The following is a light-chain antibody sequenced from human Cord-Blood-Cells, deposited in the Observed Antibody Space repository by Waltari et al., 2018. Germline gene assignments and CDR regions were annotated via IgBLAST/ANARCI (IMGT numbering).Light chain of an antibody. V-gene: IGLV2-23*01. CDR2: EGS. J-gene: IGLJ3*02. CDR3: CSYAGSSTV. Sequence: QSALTQPASVSGSPGPLITLSCHGTSSDVGSYNLVSWYHQHPGKATKRMIYEGSKRPSEVFNRFSVSKSGNTASLTISGLQAEDEADYYCCSYAGSSTVFGGGTKLTVL. CDR1: SSDVGSYNL.